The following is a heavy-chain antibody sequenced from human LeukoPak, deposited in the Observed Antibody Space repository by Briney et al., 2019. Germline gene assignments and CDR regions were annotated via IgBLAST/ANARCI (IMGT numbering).Heavy chain of an antibody. CDR2: ISYSGST. D-gene: IGHD2-2*01. CDR1: GGSISSSSYY. Sequence: SETLSLTCTVSGGSISSSSYYWGWIRQPPGRGLEWIGSISYSGSTSYNPSLKSRVTISVDGSRNQFSLKLSSVTAADTAVYYCARESIVPAAKVDYWGQGTLVTVSS. J-gene: IGHJ4*02. V-gene: IGHV4-39*07. CDR3: ARESIVPAAKVDY.